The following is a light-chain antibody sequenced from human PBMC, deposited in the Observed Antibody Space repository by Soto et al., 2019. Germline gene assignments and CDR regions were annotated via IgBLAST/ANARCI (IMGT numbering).Light chain of an antibody. CDR2: WAS. J-gene: IGKJ4*01. V-gene: IGKV4-1*01. Sequence: DIVMTQSPDSLAVSLGERATINCKSSQSVLSSSDNRNYLAWYQQKAGQPPKLLIYWASTRESGVPDRFSGSGSGTDFTLTISSRQAEDVAVYYCQQCSSNPLTFGGGTKVEIK. CDR1: QSVLSSSDNRNY. CDR3: QQCSSNPLT.